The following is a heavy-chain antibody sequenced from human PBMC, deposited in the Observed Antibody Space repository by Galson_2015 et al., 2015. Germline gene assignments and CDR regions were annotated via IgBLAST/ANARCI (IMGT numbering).Heavy chain of an antibody. CDR2: IIPIFGTA. V-gene: IGHV1-69*13. CDR1: GGTFSSHA. CDR3: ARGRYVGDYFYYYYYMDV. D-gene: IGHD4-17*01. Sequence: SVKVSCKASGGTFSSHAISWVRQAPGQGLEWMGGIIPIFGTANYAQKFQGRVTITADESTSTAYMELSSLRSEDTAVYYCARGRYVGDYFYYYYYMDVWGKGTTVTVSS. J-gene: IGHJ6*03.